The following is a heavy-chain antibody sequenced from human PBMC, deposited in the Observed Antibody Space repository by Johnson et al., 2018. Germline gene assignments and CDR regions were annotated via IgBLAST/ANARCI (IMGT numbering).Heavy chain of an antibody. CDR2: ISYDGSNK. D-gene: IGHD3-3*01. V-gene: IGHV3-30*18. CDR1: GFTFSSND. Sequence: QVQLVQSGGGVVQPGRSLRLSCAASGFTFSSNDMHWVRQAPGKGLEWVAVISYDGSNKYYADSVKGRFTISSDNSKNTLYMQMNSLRDEETAVFYRAKGARYYDLSSGMDVWGQGTTVSVSS. CDR3: AKGARYYDLSSGMDV. J-gene: IGHJ6*02.